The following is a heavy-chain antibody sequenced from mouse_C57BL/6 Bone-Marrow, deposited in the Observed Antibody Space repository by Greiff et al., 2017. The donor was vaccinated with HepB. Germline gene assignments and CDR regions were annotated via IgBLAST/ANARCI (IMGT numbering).Heavy chain of an antibody. Sequence: EVQLVESGGGLVQPGGSLSLSCAASGFTFTDYYMSWVRQPPGKALEWLGFIRNKANGYTTEYSASVKGRFTISRDNSQSILYLQMNALRAEDSATYYCARYYYYGSSPWFAYWGQGTLVTVSA. D-gene: IGHD1-1*01. CDR2: IRNKANGYTT. V-gene: IGHV7-3*01. J-gene: IGHJ3*01. CDR3: ARYYYYGSSPWFAY. CDR1: GFTFTDYY.